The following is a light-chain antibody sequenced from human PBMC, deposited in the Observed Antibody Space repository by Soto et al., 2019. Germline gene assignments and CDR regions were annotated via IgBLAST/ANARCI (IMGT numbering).Light chain of an antibody. CDR3: QQDYITLS. J-gene: IGKJ4*01. CDR2: WAS. V-gene: IGKV4-1*01. Sequence: DIVMTQSPDSLAVSLGERATINCKSSQSVLYNSDNKNYLAWYQHKAGQPPKLLIYWASTRDSGVPDRFGGSVSGEDFTLTSSHLQAEDVAVYYCQQDYITLSFGGGPKVEIK. CDR1: QSVLYNSDNKNY.